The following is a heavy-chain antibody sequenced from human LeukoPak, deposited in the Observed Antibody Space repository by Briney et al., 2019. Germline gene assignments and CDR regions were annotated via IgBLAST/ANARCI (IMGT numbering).Heavy chain of an antibody. Sequence: GGSLRLSCAAAGFTFSSYEMNWVRQAPGKGLEWVSAISGSGGSTYYADSVKGRFTISRDNSKNTLYLQMNSLRAEDTAVYYCAKERPDYDSYYFDYWGQGTLVTVSS. J-gene: IGHJ4*02. V-gene: IGHV3-23*01. CDR1: GFTFSSYE. CDR3: AKERPDYDSYYFDY. CDR2: ISGSGGST. D-gene: IGHD4-17*01.